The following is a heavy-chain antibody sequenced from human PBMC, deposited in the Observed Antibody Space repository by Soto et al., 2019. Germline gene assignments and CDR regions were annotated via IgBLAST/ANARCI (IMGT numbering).Heavy chain of an antibody. CDR3: SGDPTTGDSVDHCFRMAV. V-gene: IGHV5-10-1*01. CDR1: GYSFTSYW. D-gene: IGHD4-4*01. J-gene: IGHJ6*02. Sequence: EALKISCKGSGYSFTSYWISWVRQMPGKGLEWMGRIDPSDSYTNYSPSFQGHVTISADKSISTAYLQWSSLKASDTAMYYCSGDPTTGDSVDHCFRMAVWGQRTTVTDSS. CDR2: IDPSDSYT.